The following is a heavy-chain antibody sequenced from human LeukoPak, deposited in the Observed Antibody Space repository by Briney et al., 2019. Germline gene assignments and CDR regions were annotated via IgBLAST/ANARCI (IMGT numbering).Heavy chain of an antibody. D-gene: IGHD1-7*01. Sequence: GASLRLSCAASGFAFNSYAMSWVRQAPGQGLEWVSAISGSGGSTYYADSVKGRFTISRDNSKNTLYLQMNSLRAEDTAVYYCATNGGVVGSTGTTSGVYGVRVDPWGQGTLVTVSS. CDR1: GFAFNSYA. CDR3: ATNGGVVGSTGTTSGVYGVRVDP. J-gene: IGHJ5*02. CDR2: ISGSGGST. V-gene: IGHV3-23*01.